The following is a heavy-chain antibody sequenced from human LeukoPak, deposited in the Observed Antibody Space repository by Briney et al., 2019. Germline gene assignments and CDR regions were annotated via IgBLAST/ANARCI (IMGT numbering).Heavy chain of an antibody. J-gene: IGHJ3*02. CDR1: GGSITNYY. Sequence: PSETLSLTCIVSGGSITNYYWSWIRQPPGKGLKWLGYIYYSGSTNYNPSLKSRVTISVDTSNNQFSLRLSSVTAADTAVYYCARDPFGSNAFDIWGQGTVVAVSS. V-gene: IGHV4-59*01. CDR2: IYYSGST. CDR3: ARDPFGSNAFDI. D-gene: IGHD3-10*01.